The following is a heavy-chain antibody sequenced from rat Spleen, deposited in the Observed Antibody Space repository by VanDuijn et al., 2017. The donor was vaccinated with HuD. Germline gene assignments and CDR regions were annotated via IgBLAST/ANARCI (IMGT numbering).Heavy chain of an antibody. CDR3: ARGGNYPGIHY. CDR1: GFTFSDYG. D-gene: IGHD1-4*01. Sequence: EVRLVESGGGRVQPGRSLKLSCAASGFTFSDYGMAWVRQAPTKGLEWVATISYGDSSGHSSTYYRDSVKGRFTISRDNVESTLYLQMDSLRSEDTATYYGARGGNYPGIHYWGQGVMVTVSS. J-gene: IGHJ2*01. CDR2: ISYGDSSGHSST. V-gene: IGHV5-29*01.